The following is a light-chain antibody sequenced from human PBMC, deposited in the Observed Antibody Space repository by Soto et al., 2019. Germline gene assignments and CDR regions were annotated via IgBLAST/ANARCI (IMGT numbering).Light chain of an antibody. V-gene: IGKV3-15*01. J-gene: IGKJ2*01. CDR2: GAS. CDR1: QSVSTN. CDR3: HQPHEGPYT. Sequence: VMTQCAAVLSVSPGERATLSCRASQSVSTNVAWYQQIPGQTPRLLIYGASTRATGIPVRFSGSGSGTEFTLTISSLQAEDFAVYYCHQPHEGPYTFGRGTKVDIK.